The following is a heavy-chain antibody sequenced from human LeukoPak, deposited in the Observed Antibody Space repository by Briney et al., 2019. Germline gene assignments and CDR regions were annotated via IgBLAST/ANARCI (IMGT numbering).Heavy chain of an antibody. V-gene: IGHV3-74*01. CDR1: GFAFSSYW. D-gene: IGHD6-13*01. CDR3: ARDGTAANLDY. CDR2: INSDGSTT. Sequence: GGSLRLSCAASGFAFSSYWMLWDCQAPGKGLVWVSRINSDGSTTNYADSVKGRFTISRDNAKNTLYLQMNSLRADDTAVYYCARDGTAANLDYWGQGTLVTVSS. J-gene: IGHJ4*02.